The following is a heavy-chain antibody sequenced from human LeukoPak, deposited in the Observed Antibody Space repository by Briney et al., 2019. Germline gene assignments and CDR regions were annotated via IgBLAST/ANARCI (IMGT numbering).Heavy chain of an antibody. J-gene: IGHJ4*02. CDR1: GFTFTGFP. D-gene: IGHD1-26*01. CDR2: LRYDGSNE. V-gene: IGHV3-30*02. CDR3: ARDGLSTLVGATWFFDY. Sequence: GGSLRLSCGASGFTFTGFPMHWVRQPPGKGLEWVAFLRYDGSNEYYADSVKGRFTISRDNAKNSLYLQMNSLRAEDTAVYYCARDGLSTLVGATWFFDYWGQGTLVTVSS.